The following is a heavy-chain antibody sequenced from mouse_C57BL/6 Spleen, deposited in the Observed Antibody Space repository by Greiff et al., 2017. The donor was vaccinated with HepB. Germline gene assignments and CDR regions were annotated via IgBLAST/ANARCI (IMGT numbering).Heavy chain of an antibody. J-gene: IGHJ3*01. V-gene: IGHV1-64*01. CDR1: GYTFTSYW. D-gene: IGHD3-2*02. CDR2: IHPNSGST. CDR3: ATAQATFWFAY. Sequence: QVQLQQPGAELVKPGASVKLSCKASGYTFTSYWMHWVKQRPGQGLEWIGMIHPNSGSTNYNEKFKSKATLTVDKAYSTAYMQLSGLTSEDSAVYYGATAQATFWFAYWGQGTLVTVSA.